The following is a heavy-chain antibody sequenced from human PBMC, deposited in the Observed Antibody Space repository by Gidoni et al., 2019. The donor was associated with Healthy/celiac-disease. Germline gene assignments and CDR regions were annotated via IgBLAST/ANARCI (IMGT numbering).Heavy chain of an antibody. J-gene: IGHJ4*02. V-gene: IGHV3-23*01. Sequence: EVQLLESGGGLVQPGGSLRLPCAASGFTFSSYAMSWVRQAPGKGLGWVSAISGSGGSTYYADSVKGRFTISRDNSKNTLYLQMNSLRAEDTAVYYCAKDLGYCSSTSCEIDYWGQGTLVTVSS. CDR2: ISGSGGST. CDR3: AKDLGYCSSTSCEIDY. D-gene: IGHD2-2*01. CDR1: GFTFSSYA.